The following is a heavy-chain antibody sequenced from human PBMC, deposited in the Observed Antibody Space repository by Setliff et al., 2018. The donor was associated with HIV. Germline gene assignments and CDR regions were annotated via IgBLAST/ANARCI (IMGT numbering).Heavy chain of an antibody. Sequence: SETLSLTCTVPGGSISSYYWSWIRQPAGKRLEFIGRISPAGTINYNPSLRSRVTLSVDTSENQFSLTVNSVTAADTAMYFCARDEGRATGSWWDQSASWYLDYWGHRILVTVSS. CDR1: GGSISSYY. J-gene: IGHJ4*01. CDR3: ARDEGRATGSWWDQSASWYLDY. D-gene: IGHD6-13*01. CDR2: ISPAGTI. V-gene: IGHV4-4*07.